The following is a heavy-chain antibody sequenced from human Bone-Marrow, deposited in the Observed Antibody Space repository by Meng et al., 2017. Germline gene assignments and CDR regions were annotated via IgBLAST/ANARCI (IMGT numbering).Heavy chain of an antibody. J-gene: IGHJ2*01. D-gene: IGHD4-17*01. CDR2: IYYSGST. CDR1: GGSISSGNHY. V-gene: IGHV4-31*03. CDR3: ASLYGDSSVWYLDL. Sequence: QGHMQEAGPGLVKPSQTLSLTCTVSGGSISSGNHYWSWIRQHSGKGLEYIGYIYYSGSTYYNPSLKSRVIISVDTSKNQFSLRLNSVTAADTAVYYCASLYGDSSVWYLDLWGRGTLVTVSS.